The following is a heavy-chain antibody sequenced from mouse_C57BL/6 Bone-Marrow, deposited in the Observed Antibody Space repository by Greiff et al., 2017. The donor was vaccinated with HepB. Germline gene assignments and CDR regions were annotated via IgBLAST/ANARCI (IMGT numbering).Heavy chain of an antibody. J-gene: IGHJ1*01. D-gene: IGHD1-1*01. CDR2: IRNKANGYTT. Sequence: DVKLVESGGGLVQPGGSLSLSCAASGFTFTDYYMSWVRQPPGKALEWLGFIRNKANGYTTEYSASVKGRFTISRDNSQSILYLQMNALRAEDSATYYCASYGGVVGYFDVWGSGNTVTVSS. V-gene: IGHV7-3*01. CDR3: ASYGGVVGYFDV. CDR1: GFTFTDYY.